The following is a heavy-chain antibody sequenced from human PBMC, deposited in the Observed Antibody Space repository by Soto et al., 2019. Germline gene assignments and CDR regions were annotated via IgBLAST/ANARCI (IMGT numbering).Heavy chain of an antibody. CDR1: GYTFTTDE. J-gene: IGHJ6*02. CDR3: ARDPYHVLMVNAPNLYGMDV. D-gene: IGHD2-8*01. Sequence: QVQLVQSGAEVKKPGASVKVSCKASGYTFTTDEISGVRQAPGQGLEWMGRISTYNGNTNYPQSLQGRLTMTTDTSTTTAYMELRSLRSDDTAVYYCARDPYHVLMVNAPNLYGMDVWGQGTTVTVSS. V-gene: IGHV1-18*01. CDR2: ISTYNGNT.